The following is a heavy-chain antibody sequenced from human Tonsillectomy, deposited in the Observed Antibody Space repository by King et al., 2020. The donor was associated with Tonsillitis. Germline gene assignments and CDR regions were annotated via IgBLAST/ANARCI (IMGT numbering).Heavy chain of an antibody. CDR3: ARHGGFAFVI. Sequence: VQLQQWGAGLLKPSETLSLTCGVYSGSSSGSYWSWVRQPPGKGLEWIGQISHSGGTSYNPSLKSRVTISLDTCKSQLSLQLSSVTAADSAVYYCARHGGFAFVIWGQGTTVTVSS. V-gene: IGHV4-34*01. CDR1: SGSSSGSY. CDR2: ISHSGGT. D-gene: IGHD3-10*01. J-gene: IGHJ3*02.